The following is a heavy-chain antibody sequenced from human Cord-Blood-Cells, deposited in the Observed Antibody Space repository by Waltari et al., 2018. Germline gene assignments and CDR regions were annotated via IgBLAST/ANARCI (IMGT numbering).Heavy chain of an antibody. J-gene: IGHJ2*01. V-gene: IGHV3-53*02. CDR3: ARVLYSSSSYWYFDL. CDR1: GFTASGNY. CDR2: IYSGGST. Sequence: EVQLVETGGGLIKPGGSLRLSCAASGFTASGNYTSWVRQAPGKGLEWVSVIYSGGSTYYADSVKVRFTISRDNSKNTLYLQMNSLRAEDTAVYYCARVLYSSSSYWYFDLWGRGTMVTVSS. D-gene: IGHD6-6*01.